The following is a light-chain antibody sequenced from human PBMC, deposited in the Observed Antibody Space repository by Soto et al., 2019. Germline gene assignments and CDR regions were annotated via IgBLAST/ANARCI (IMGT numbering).Light chain of an antibody. Sequence: IVMTQSPATLSVSPGERATLSCRASQSVYNNLAWYQQKPGQAPRLLIHGASTRATGIPARFSGSGSGTEFTLTISSLQSEDFATYYCQQLNAYPLTFGQGTRLEIK. J-gene: IGKJ5*01. CDR3: QQLNAYPLT. CDR2: GAS. CDR1: QSVYNN. V-gene: IGKV3-15*01.